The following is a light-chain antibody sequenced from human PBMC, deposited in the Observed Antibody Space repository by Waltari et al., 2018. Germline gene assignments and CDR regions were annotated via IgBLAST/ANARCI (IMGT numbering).Light chain of an antibody. CDR2: DAS. J-gene: IGKJ4*01. V-gene: IGKV3-11*01. CDR1: RSVSRY. Sequence: EILLPRSQATLSFSPGKRPTLSCRPSRSVSRYLPGYQQKPGQAPRPPTYDASNRATGIPARFSDSGSGTDFTLTISSLEPEDFAVYYCQQRSNWPLTFGGGTKVEIK. CDR3: QQRSNWPLT.